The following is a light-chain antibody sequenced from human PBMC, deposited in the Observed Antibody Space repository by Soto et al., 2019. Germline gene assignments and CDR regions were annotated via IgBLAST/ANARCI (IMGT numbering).Light chain of an antibody. Sequence: AIQLTQSPSSLSASVGDRVTITCRASQGIVTYVNWYQQKPGKDPELLIYDASSLQSGVPPRFRGSGSGTDFTLTISSLQPEDFATYYCQHYNSYPWTFGQGTKVDIK. CDR3: QHYNSYPWT. CDR1: QGIVTY. J-gene: IGKJ1*01. V-gene: IGKV1-13*02. CDR2: DAS.